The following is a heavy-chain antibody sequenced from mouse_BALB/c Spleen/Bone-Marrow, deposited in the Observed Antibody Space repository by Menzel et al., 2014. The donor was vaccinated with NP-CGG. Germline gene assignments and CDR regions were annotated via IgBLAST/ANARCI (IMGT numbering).Heavy chain of an antibody. CDR2: INPDSSTI. Sequence: EVKLMESGGGLVQPGRSLKISCAASGFDFSGFWMGWVRLAPGKGLEWIGEINPDSSTINYTPSLKDRFIISRDNAKNTLYLQMSKVRSEDTALYYCARLSYYGGFAYWGQGTLVTVSA. CDR3: ARLSYYGGFAY. J-gene: IGHJ3*01. CDR1: GFDFSGFW. V-gene: IGHV4-1*02. D-gene: IGHD1-1*01.